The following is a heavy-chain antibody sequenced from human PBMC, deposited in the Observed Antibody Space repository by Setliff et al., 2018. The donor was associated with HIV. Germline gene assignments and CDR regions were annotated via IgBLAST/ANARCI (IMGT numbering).Heavy chain of an antibody. CDR3: MYGGRTATTH. CDR2: ITNTGSST. V-gene: IGHV3-11*04. CDR1: GFTFSDYY. Sequence: GGSLRLSCAASGFTFSDYYLNWFRLAPGKGLEWISHITNTGSSTNYADSVKGRFTTSRDNAKYSLYLQMNTLRVEDTAVYYCMYGGRTATTHWGQGTLVTVSS. J-gene: IGHJ4*02. D-gene: IGHD4-17*01.